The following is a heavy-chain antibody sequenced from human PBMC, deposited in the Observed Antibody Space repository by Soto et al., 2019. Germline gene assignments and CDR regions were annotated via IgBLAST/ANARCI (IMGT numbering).Heavy chain of an antibody. CDR2: INHSGST. D-gene: IGHD5-12*01. CDR3: ATEMATPTAI. Sequence: SETLSLTCAVYGGSFSGYYWSWIRQPPGKGLEWIGEINHSGSTNYNPSLKSRVTISVDTSKNQFSLKLSSVTAADTAVYYCATEMATPTAIWGQGTMVTVSS. J-gene: IGHJ3*02. V-gene: IGHV4-34*01. CDR1: GGSFSGYY.